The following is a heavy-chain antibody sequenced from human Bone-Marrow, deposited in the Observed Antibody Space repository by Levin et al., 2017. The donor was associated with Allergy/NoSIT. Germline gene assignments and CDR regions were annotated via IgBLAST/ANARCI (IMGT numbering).Heavy chain of an antibody. CDR3: AKDTTPSSYGALRYYYYGMDV. CDR1: GFTFSSYA. Sequence: PGGSLRLSCAASGFTFSSYAMSWVRQAPGKGLEWVSAISGSGGSTYYADSVKGRFTISRDNSKNTLYLQMNSLRAEDTAVYYCAKDTTPSSYGALRYYYYGMDVWGQGTTVTVSS. CDR2: ISGSGGST. V-gene: IGHV3-23*01. J-gene: IGHJ6*02. D-gene: IGHD4-17*01.